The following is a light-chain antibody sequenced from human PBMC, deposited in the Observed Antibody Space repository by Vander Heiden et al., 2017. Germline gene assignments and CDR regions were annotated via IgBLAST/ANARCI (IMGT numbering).Light chain of an antibody. CDR3: QQYGSSLFT. CDR2: GAS. V-gene: IGKV3-20*01. CDR1: QSVSSSY. Sequence: EIVLTQSPGTLSLSPGERATLSCRASQSVSSSYLAWYQQKPGQAPRLLIYGASSRANGIPDRFSGSGSGTDFTLTISRLEPEDFAVYYCQQYGSSLFTFGPGTKVDIK. J-gene: IGKJ3*01.